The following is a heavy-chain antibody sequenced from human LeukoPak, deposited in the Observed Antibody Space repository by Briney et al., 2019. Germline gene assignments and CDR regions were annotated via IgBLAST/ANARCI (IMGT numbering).Heavy chain of an antibody. D-gene: IGHD3-3*01. Sequence: GGSLRLSCAASGFTFSSYHMNWVRQAPGKGLEWVSSISGSGSYIYFADSMKGRFTISRDNAKNSLYLQMNSLRAEDTAVYYCARDTRSIGFLEGRNWFDPWGQGTLVTVSS. CDR2: ISGSGSYI. CDR1: GFTFSSYH. CDR3: ARDTRSIGFLEGRNWFDP. J-gene: IGHJ5*02. V-gene: IGHV3-21*04.